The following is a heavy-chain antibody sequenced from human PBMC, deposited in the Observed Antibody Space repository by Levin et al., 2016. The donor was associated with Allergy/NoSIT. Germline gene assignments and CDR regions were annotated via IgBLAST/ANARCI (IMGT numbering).Heavy chain of an antibody. J-gene: IGHJ5*02. CDR1: GFTFSDYY. V-gene: IGHV3-11*05. Sequence: GESLKISCAASGFTFSDYYMSWIRQAPGKGLEWVSYISSSSSYTNYADSVKGRFTISRDNAKNSLYLQMNSLRAEDTAVYYCARDVGRPDYAVDTAMATDPWGQGTLVTVSS. CDR3: ARDVGRPDYAVDTAMATDP. CDR2: ISSSSSYT. D-gene: IGHD5-18*01.